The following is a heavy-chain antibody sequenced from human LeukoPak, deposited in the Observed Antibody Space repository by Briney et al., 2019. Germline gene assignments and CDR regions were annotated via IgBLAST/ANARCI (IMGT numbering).Heavy chain of an antibody. CDR2: IRYDGSNK. J-gene: IGHJ4*02. Sequence: GGSLRLSCAASGFTFSSYGMHWVRQAPGKGLEWVAFIRYDGSNKYYADSVKGRFTISRDNSKNTLYLQMNSLRAEDTAVYYCAKDYSSGWYSYFDYWGQGTLVTVSS. CDR3: AKDYSSGWYSYFDY. D-gene: IGHD6-19*01. V-gene: IGHV3-30*02. CDR1: GFTFSSYG.